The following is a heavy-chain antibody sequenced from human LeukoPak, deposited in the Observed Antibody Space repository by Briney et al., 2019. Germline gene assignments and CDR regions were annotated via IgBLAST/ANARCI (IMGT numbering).Heavy chain of an antibody. CDR1: GFTFSSYA. CDR2: ISGSGGST. CDR3: ARVELEMATIYYFDY. V-gene: IGHV3-23*01. J-gene: IGHJ4*02. Sequence: GGSLRLSCAASGFTFSSYAMSWVRRAPGKGLEWVSAISGSGGSTYYADSVKGRFTISRDNSKNTLYLQMNSLRAEDTAVYYCARVELEMATIYYFDYWGQGTLVTVSS. D-gene: IGHD5-24*01.